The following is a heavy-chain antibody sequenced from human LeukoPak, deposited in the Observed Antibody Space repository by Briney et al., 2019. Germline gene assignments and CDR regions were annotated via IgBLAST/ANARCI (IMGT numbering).Heavy chain of an antibody. CDR2: IYYSGST. CDR1: GYSISSGYY. Sequence: SETLSLTCEVSGYSISSGYYWGWIRQPPGKGLEWIGSIYYSGSTHYNPSLKSRVTISVDMSKNYFSLKLSSVTAADTAVYYCARNVSTSVVGVAATPILANWFDPWGQGTLVTVSS. CDR3: ARNVSTSVVGVAATPILANWFDP. J-gene: IGHJ5*02. V-gene: IGHV4-38-2*01. D-gene: IGHD2-15*01.